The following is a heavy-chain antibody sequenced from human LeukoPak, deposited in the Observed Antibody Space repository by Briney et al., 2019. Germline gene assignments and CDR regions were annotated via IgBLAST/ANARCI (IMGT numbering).Heavy chain of an antibody. J-gene: IGHJ4*02. CDR3: AKAEGRVVTRTFDY. V-gene: IGHV3-23*01. CDR1: GSTFSSYA. D-gene: IGHD3-3*01. CDR2: ISGSGGST. Sequence: PGGSLRLSCAASGSTFSSYAMSWVRQAPGKGLEWVSAISGSGGSTYYADSVKGRFTISRDNSKSTLYLQMNSLRAEDTAVYYCAKAEGRVVTRTFDYWGQGTLVTVSS.